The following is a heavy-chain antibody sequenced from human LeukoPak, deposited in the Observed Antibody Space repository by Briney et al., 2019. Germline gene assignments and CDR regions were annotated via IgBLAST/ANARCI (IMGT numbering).Heavy chain of an antibody. Sequence: GGSLTLSCAASGFTVSNNYMNWVRQAPGKGLEWVSLIYSGGNTHYADSVKGRFTISRDSSKNTLYLQMNSLRAEDTAVYYCARDAPAVRTNTYAWGQGTLVTVSS. D-gene: IGHD4/OR15-4a*01. CDR3: ARDAPAVRTNTYA. CDR2: IYSGGNT. J-gene: IGHJ5*02. V-gene: IGHV3-66*01. CDR1: GFTVSNNY.